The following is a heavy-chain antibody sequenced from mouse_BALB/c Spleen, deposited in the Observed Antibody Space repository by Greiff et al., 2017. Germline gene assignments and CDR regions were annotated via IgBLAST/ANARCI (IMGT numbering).Heavy chain of an antibody. CDR1: GFNIKDTY. CDR2: IDPANGNT. Sequence: DVKLQESGAELVKPGASVKLSCTASGFNIKDTYMHWVKQRPEQGLEWIGRIDPANGNTKYDPKFQGKATITADTSSNTAYLQLSSLTSEDTAVYYCARWGYYGYVEYYFDYWGQGTTLTVSS. J-gene: IGHJ2*01. V-gene: IGHV14-3*02. D-gene: IGHD1-2*01. CDR3: ARWGYYGYVEYYFDY.